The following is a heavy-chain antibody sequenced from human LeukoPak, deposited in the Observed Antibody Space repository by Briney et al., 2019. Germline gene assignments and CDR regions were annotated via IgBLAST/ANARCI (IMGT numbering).Heavy chain of an antibody. CDR2: ISSSGSTI. V-gene: IGHV3-48*03. D-gene: IGHD1-26*01. CDR1: GFTFSSYE. Sequence: GGSLRLSCAASGFTFSSYEMNWVRQAPGKGLEWVSYISSSGSTIYYADSVKGRFTISRDNAKNSLYLQMNSLRAEDTAVYYCARIVGATNWFDPWGQGTLVTVSS. J-gene: IGHJ5*02. CDR3: ARIVGATNWFDP.